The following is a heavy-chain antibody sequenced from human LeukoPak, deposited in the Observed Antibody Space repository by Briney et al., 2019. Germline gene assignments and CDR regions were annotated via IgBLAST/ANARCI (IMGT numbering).Heavy chain of an antibody. D-gene: IGHD3-22*01. CDR1: GGSISSGGYY. CDR2: IYYSGST. V-gene: IGHV4-31*03. CDR3: ASDTTGAYYYDSSGYSRTWFDP. J-gene: IGHJ5*02. Sequence: SETLSLTCTVSGGSISSGGYYWSWIRQHPGKGLEWIGYIYYSGSTYYNPSLKSRVTISVDTSKNQFSLKLSSVTAADTAVYYCASDTTGAYYYDSSGYSRTWFDPWGQGTLVTVSS.